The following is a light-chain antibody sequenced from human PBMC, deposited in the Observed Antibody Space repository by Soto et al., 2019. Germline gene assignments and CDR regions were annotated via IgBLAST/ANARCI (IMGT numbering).Light chain of an antibody. J-gene: IGKJ1*01. Sequence: DIQMTQSPSSLSAKIGDTINITCRASQTISTLLNWYQQKPGKAPKLLIYAASSLQSGVPSRFSGSGSGTDFTLTISSLQPEDFATYYCQQSYSTPRTFGQGTKVEIK. CDR3: QQSYSTPRT. CDR2: AAS. CDR1: QTISTL. V-gene: IGKV1-39*01.